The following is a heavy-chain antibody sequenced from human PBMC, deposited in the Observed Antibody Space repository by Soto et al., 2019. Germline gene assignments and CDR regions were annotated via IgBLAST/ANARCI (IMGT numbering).Heavy chain of an antibody. V-gene: IGHV3-53*01. CDR1: RVHVKSDY. CDR3: TRDGRGLGRLSLFEY. J-gene: IGHJ4*02. CDR2: IYSGETT. Sequence: PRRTLYISFSASRVHVKSDYVNWVRQTSGKGLEWVASIYSGETTYYADSVRGRFTISSDKSKNTLYFQLSSLRIEDTAVYYCTRDGRGLGRLSLFEYWGQGVLVTVSS. D-gene: IGHD2-21*02.